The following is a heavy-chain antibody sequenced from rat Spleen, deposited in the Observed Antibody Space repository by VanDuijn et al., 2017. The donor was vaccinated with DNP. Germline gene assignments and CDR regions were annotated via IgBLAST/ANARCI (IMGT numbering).Heavy chain of an antibody. CDR2: ISTSGGST. CDR1: GFTFSDYY. J-gene: IGHJ2*01. D-gene: IGHD1-12*02. CDR3: ARHSYDGSY. V-gene: IGHV5S23*01. Sequence: EVQLVESGGGVVQPGKSLKLSCAASGFTFSDYYMAWVRQAPKKGLEWVASISTSGGSTYYRDSVKGRFTVSRDNAKSTLYLQMDSLRSEDTATYYCARHSYDGSYWGQGVMVTVSS.